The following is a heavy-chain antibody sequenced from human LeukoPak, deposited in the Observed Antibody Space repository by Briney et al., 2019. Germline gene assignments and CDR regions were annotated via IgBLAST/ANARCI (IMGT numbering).Heavy chain of an antibody. V-gene: IGHV3-21*01. CDR3: ARGEGIVGATTLDY. D-gene: IGHD1-26*01. CDR2: ISSSSSYI. Sequence: PGGPLRLSCAASGFTFSSYSMNWVRQAPGKGLEWVSSISSSSSYIYYADSVKGRFTISRDNAKNSLYLQMNSLRAEDTAVYYCARGEGIVGATTLDYWGQGTLVTVSS. J-gene: IGHJ4*02. CDR1: GFTFSSYS.